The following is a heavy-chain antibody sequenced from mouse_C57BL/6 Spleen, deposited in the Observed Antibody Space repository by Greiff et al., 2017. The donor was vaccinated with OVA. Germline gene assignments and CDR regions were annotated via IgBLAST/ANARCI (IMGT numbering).Heavy chain of an antibody. D-gene: IGHD2-5*01. CDR3: ARRSNYVNGFDY. J-gene: IGHJ2*01. CDR2: ITPNNGGT. Sequence: EVQLQQSGPELVKPGASVKISCKASGYTFTDYYMNWVKQSHGKSLEWIGDITPNNGGTSYNQKFKGKATLTVDKSSSKAYMELRSLTSEDSAVYYCARRSNYVNGFDYWGQGTTLTVSS. CDR1: GYTFTDYY. V-gene: IGHV1-26*01.